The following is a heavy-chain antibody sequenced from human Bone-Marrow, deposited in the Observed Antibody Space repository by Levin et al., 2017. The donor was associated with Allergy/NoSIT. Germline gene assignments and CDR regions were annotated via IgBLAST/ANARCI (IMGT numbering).Heavy chain of an antibody. CDR3: ARDSSSWYYYYYGMDV. CDR1: GYIFTNYG. CDR2: ISVYNDNT. Sequence: ASVKVSCKASGYIFTNYGISWVRQAPGQGLEWMGWISVYNDNTNYAQKFQDRATMTTDTSTSTAYMELRSLRSDDTAVYYCARDSSSWYYYYYGMDVWGQGTTVTVSS. V-gene: IGHV1-18*01. D-gene: IGHD6-13*01. J-gene: IGHJ6*02.